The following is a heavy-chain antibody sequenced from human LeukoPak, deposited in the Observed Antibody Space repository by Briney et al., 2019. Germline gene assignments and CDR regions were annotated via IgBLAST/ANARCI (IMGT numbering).Heavy chain of an antibody. V-gene: IGHV3-23*01. CDR1: GFTFSSYA. CDR3: AKWMFSSTGFDY. D-gene: IGHD6-13*01. J-gene: IGHJ4*02. CDR2: ISGSGGST. Sequence: PGGSLRLSCAASGFTFSSYAMSWVRQAPGKVLEWVSAISGSGGSTYYADSVKGRFTISRDNSKNTLYLQMNSLRADDTAVYYCAKWMFSSTGFDYWGQGTLVTVSS.